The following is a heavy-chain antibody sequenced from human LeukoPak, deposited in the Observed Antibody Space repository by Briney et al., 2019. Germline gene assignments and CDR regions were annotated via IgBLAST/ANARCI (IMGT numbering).Heavy chain of an antibody. CDR1: GYTLTELS. V-gene: IGHV1-24*01. J-gene: IGHJ4*02. CDR3: ATYTLGAAPDIDY. CDR2: FDPEDGET. Sequence: ASVKVSCKVSGYTLTELSMHWVRQTPGTGLEWMGGFDPEDGETIYAQKFQGRVTMTEDTSTDTAYMELSSLRSEDTAVYYCATYTLGAAPDIDYWGQGTLVTVSS. D-gene: IGHD3-16*01.